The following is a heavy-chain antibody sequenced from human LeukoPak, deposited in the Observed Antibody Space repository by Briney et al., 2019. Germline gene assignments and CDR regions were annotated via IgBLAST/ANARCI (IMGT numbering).Heavy chain of an antibody. CDR2: INPNSGGT. Sequence: ASVKVSCKASGHIFTAYYMFWVRQAPGQGLEWMGWINPNSGGTNLAPNFQGRVTLTRDTSISTAYMELSGLTSDDTAVYFCATYYSDTSARDWGQGTLVTVSS. CDR1: GHIFTAYY. CDR3: ATYYSDTSARD. D-gene: IGHD3-10*01. V-gene: IGHV1-2*02. J-gene: IGHJ4*02.